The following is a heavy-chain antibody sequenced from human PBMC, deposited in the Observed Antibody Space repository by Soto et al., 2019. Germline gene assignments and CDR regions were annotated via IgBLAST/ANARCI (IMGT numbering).Heavy chain of an antibody. J-gene: IGHJ4*02. CDR3: VEGWNDF. Sequence: EVQVVESGGDLVKPGGSLRLSCVTSGFMFSSAWMSWVRQATGKGLEWVGRIKSKSDGGARDYAAPVKGRFSISRDDSKNTVYLQMNSLRADDTAVYYCVEGWNDFWGQGTLVTVSS. CDR2: IKSKSDGGAR. V-gene: IGHV3-15*01. CDR1: GFMFSSAW. D-gene: IGHD1-1*01.